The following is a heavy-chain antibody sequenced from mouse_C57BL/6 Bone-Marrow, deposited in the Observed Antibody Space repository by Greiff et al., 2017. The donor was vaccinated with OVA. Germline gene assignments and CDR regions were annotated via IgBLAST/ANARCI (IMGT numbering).Heavy chain of an antibody. V-gene: IGHV1-85*01. CDR2: IYPRDGRT. CDR3: YKRFAY. D-gene: IGHD1-3*01. Sequence: QVQLQQSGPELVKPGASVKLSCKASGYTFTSYDINWVQQRPGQGLEWIGWIYPRDGRTKYNEKFKGKATLTVDTSSSTAYMELHSLTSEDSAVYFCYKRFAYWGQGTLVTVSA. CDR1: GYTFTSYD. J-gene: IGHJ3*01.